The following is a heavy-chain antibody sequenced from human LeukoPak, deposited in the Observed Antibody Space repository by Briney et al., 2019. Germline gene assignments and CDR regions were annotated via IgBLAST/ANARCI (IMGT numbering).Heavy chain of an antibody. CDR2: IYHSGST. V-gene: IGHV4-38-2*02. D-gene: IGHD6-19*01. J-gene: IGHJ5*02. CDR3: ARPQSGYSSGLNWFDP. CDR1: GYSISSGYY. Sequence: SETLSLTCTVSGYSISSGYYWGWIRQPPGKGLEWIGSIYHSGSTYYNPSLKSRVTISVDTSKNQFSLKLSSVTAADTAVYYCARPQSGYSSGLNWFDPWGQGTLVTVSS.